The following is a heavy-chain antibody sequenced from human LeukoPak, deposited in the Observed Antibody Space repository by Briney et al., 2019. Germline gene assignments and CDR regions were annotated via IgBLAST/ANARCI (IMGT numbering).Heavy chain of an antibody. D-gene: IGHD3-22*01. V-gene: IGHV4-39*02. J-gene: IGHJ4*02. Sequence: SETLSLTCTVSGGSISSSSYYWGWIRQPPGKGLEGIGSIYYSGSTYYNPPLKSRVTISVDTSKNQSSLKLSSVTAADTAVYYCAREPVHYYDSSGYYYGEDYWGQGTLVTVSS. CDR2: IYYSGST. CDR1: GGSISSSSYY. CDR3: AREPVHYYDSSGYYYGEDY.